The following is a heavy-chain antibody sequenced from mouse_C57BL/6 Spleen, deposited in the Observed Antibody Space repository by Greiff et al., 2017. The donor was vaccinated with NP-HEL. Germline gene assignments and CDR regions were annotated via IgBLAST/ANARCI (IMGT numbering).Heavy chain of an antibody. CDR3: ASSNYYGSGYAMDY. Sequence: EVKLQESGPGLVKPSQSLSLTCSVTGYSITSGYYWNWIRQFPGNKLEWMGYISYDGSNNYNPSLKNRISITRDTSKNQFFLKLNSVTTEDTATYYCASSNYYGSGYAMDYWGQGTSVTVSS. CDR1: GYSITSGYY. V-gene: IGHV3-6*01. CDR2: ISYDGSN. J-gene: IGHJ4*01. D-gene: IGHD1-1*01.